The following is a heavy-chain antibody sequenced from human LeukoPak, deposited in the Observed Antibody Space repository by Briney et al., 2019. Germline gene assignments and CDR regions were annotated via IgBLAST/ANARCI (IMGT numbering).Heavy chain of an antibody. D-gene: IGHD3-10*01. CDR2: IKQDGSEK. CDR1: GFTFSSYS. J-gene: IGHJ5*01. Sequence: GGSLRLSCAASGFTFSSYSMNWVRQAPGKGLEWVANIKQDGSEKYYVDSVKGRFTISRDNAKNSLYLQMNSLRAEDTAVYYCAKEGAYPIITYDSWGQGTLVTVSS. V-gene: IGHV3-7*01. CDR3: AKEGAYPIITYDS.